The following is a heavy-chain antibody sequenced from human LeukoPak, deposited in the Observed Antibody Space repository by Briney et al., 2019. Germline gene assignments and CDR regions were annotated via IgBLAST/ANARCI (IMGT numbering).Heavy chain of an antibody. CDR3: ARHRSDTGGKKGVDWFDP. Sequence: PSETLSPTCSVSGGSIKNYYWSWIRQPPGKGLEWLGNIYFGGTTDYNSSLKSRLTISVDTFKNQLSLNLQSVTAADTATYYCARHRSDTGGKKGVDWFDPWGPGKLLSVSS. CDR2: IYFGGTT. CDR1: GGSIKNYY. J-gene: IGHJ5*02. D-gene: IGHD4-23*01. V-gene: IGHV4-59*01.